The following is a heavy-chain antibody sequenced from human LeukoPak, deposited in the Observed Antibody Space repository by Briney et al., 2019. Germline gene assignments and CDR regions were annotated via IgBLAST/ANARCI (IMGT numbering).Heavy chain of an antibody. CDR3: ARDPNSYYDILTGYSRGI. D-gene: IGHD3-9*01. CDR2: IYHSGST. Sequence: PSETLSLTCAVSGGSISSSNWWRWVRQPPGKGREWIGEIYHSGSTNYNPSLKSRVTISVDKSKNQFSLKLSSVTAADTAVYYCARDPNSYYDILTGYSRGIWGQGTTVTVSS. V-gene: IGHV4-4*02. CDR1: GGSISSSNW. J-gene: IGHJ3*02.